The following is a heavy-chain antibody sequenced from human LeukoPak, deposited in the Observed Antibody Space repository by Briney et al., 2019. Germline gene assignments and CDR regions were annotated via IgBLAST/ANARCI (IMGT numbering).Heavy chain of an antibody. CDR2: ISSSGSTI. Sequence: PGGSLRLSCAASGFTFSDYYMSWIRQAPGKGLEWVSYISSSGSTIYYADSVKGRFTISRDNSKNTLYLQMNSLRAEDTAVYYCAKGVGYYYYMDVWGKGTTVTVSS. J-gene: IGHJ6*03. CDR3: AKGVGYYYYMDV. V-gene: IGHV3-11*01. CDR1: GFTFSDYY.